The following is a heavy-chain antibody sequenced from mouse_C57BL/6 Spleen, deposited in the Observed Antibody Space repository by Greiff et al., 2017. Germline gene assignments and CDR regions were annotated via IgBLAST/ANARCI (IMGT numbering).Heavy chain of an antibody. V-gene: IGHV5-17*01. D-gene: IGHD1-1*01. J-gene: IGHJ4*01. CDR2: ISSGSSTI. CDR1: GFTFSDYG. Sequence: EVQVVESGGGLVKPGGSLKLSCAASGFTFSDYGMHWVRQAPEKGLEWVAYISSGSSTIYYADTVKGRFTISRDNAKNTLFLQTTSLRSEDTAMYYCARPYYYGSSPYAMDYWGQGTSVTVSS. CDR3: ARPYYYGSSPYAMDY.